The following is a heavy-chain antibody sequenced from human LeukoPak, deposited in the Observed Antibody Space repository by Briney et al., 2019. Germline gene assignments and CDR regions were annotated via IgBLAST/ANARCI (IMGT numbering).Heavy chain of an antibody. D-gene: IGHD5-12*01. CDR2: IYPGDSDT. V-gene: IGHV5-51*01. CDR3: ARRYSGYEYFEY. J-gene: IGHJ4*02. CDR1: GYSFTSYW. Sequence: GESLKISCKGSGYSFTSYWIGWVRQMPGKGLEWMGIIYPGDSDTRYSPSFQGQVTTSADKSLNTAYLHWSSLKASDTAMYYCARRYSGYEYFEYWGQGTLVTVSS.